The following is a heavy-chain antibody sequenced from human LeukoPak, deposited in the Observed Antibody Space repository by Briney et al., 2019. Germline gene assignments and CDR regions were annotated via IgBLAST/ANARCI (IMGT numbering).Heavy chain of an antibody. J-gene: IGHJ3*02. CDR2: IRVDGSVE. CDR3: ATYSGPDKWDASDM. Sequence: GGSLRLSCAASGFTFSSYAMIWVRQAPGKGLEWVATIRVDGSVEYPVNSMKGRFTISRDNAQNSLHLQMNSLRVEDTAVYYCATYSGPDKWDASDMWGQGTLVTVSP. CDR1: GFTFSSYA. V-gene: IGHV3-7*01. D-gene: IGHD1-26*01.